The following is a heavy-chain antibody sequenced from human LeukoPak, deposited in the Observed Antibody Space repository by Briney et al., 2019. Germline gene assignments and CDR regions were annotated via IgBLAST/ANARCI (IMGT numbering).Heavy chain of an antibody. CDR1: GFTFSSYG. V-gene: IGHV3-30*02. CDR2: IRYDGSNK. D-gene: IGHD2-2*01. Sequence: GGSLRLSCAASGFTFSSYGMHWVRQAPGKGLKWVAFIRYDGSNKYYADSVKGRFTISRDNSKNTLYLQMNSLRAEDTAVYYCAKDLPPFAGVVVPAGTEWGQGTLVTVSS. J-gene: IGHJ4*02. CDR3: AKDLPPFAGVVVPAGTE.